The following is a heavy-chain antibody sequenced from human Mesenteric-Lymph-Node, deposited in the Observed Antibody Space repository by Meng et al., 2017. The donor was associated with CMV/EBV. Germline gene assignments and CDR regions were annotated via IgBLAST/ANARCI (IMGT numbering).Heavy chain of an antibody. V-gene: IGHV3-66*02. CDR2: IYSVDTT. J-gene: IGHJ4*02. CDR3: ARGRVERFYFDY. CDR1: GGSFSGYY. D-gene: IGHD1-1*01. Sequence: GGSLRLSCAVYGGSFSGYYWSWVRQAPGKGLEWVSVIYSVDTTDYADSVKGRFTISRDNSKNTLYLQMNSLRPEDTGVYYCARGRVERFYFDYWGQGTLVTVSS.